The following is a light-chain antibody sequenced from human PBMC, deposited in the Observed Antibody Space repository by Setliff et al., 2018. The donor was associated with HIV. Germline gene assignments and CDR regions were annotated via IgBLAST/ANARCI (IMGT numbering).Light chain of an antibody. J-gene: IGLJ1*01. V-gene: IGLV2-14*03. Sequence: QSVLTQPASVSGSPGQSITISCTGTNSDVGLYNFVSWYQQHPGKVPKLIIYDVTNRPSGTSYRFSGSKSGNTASLTISGLQAEDEADYFCSSFTDRRKFVFGTGTKV. CDR2: DVT. CDR1: NSDVGLYNF. CDR3: SSFTDRRKFV.